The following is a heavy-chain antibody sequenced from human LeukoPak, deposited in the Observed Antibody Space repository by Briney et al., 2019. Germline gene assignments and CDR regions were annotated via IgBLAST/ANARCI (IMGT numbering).Heavy chain of an antibody. V-gene: IGHV4-34*01. Sequence: PSETLSLTCAVYGGSFSGYYWSWIRQPPGKGLEWIGEINHSGSTNYNPSLKSRVTISVDTSKNQFSLKLSSVTAADTAVYYCARDRDSIAAAGWFDPWGQGNLVTVSS. CDR2: INHSGST. CDR3: ARDRDSIAAAGWFDP. J-gene: IGHJ5*02. CDR1: GGSFSGYY. D-gene: IGHD6-13*01.